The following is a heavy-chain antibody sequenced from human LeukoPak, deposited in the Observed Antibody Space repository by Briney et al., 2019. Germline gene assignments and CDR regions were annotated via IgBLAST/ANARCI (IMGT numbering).Heavy chain of an antibody. CDR3: ARDDGGSSSSRYYYYMDV. J-gene: IGHJ6*03. D-gene: IGHD6-6*01. CDR2: IYHSGST. Sequence: PSETLSLTCTVSGYSISSDYYWGWIRQPPGKGLEWIGSIYHSGSTYYNPSLKSRVTISVDTSKNQFSLKLSSVTAADTAVYYCARDDGGSSSSRYYYYMDVWGKGTTVTVSS. CDR1: GYSISSDYY. V-gene: IGHV4-38-2*02.